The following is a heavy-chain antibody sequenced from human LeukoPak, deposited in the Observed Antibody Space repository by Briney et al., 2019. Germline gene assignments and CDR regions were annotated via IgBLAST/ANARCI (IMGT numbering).Heavy chain of an antibody. CDR3: ARAGNSGYYYYYMDV. D-gene: IGHD3-10*01. CDR1: GGSISSSSYY. V-gene: IGHV4-39*07. CDR2: IYYSGST. Sequence: PSETLSLTCTVSGGSISSSSYYWGWIRQPPGKGLEWIGSIYYSGSTYYNPSLKSRVTISVDTSKKQFSLKLSSVTAADTAVYYCARAGNSGYYYYYMDVWGKGTTVTVSS. J-gene: IGHJ6*03.